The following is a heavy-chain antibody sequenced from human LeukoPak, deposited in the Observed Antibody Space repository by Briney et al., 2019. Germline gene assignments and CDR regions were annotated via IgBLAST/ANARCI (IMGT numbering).Heavy chain of an antibody. CDR1: GFTFSNYE. CDR2: ISGSGGIM. CDR3: AREYPDNGDGWGY. V-gene: IGHV3-48*03. J-gene: IGHJ4*02. Sequence: GGSLRLSCAASGFTFSNYEMNWVRRAPGKGLGWISYISGSGGIMFYADSMKGRFTISRDNAKNSVYLQMSSLKAEDTAVYYCAREYPDNGDGWGYWGQGTLVTVSS. D-gene: IGHD1-1*01.